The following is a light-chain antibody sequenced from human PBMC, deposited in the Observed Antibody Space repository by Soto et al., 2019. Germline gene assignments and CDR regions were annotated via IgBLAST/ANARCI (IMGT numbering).Light chain of an antibody. V-gene: IGKV3-11*01. Sequence: PGERATLSCRASPSVTNFLAWYQQKPGQAPRLLIYGAFNRATGIPARFSGSGSGTDFTPTISSLEPEDTAVYYCQQRNVWPPVTVGQGTRLEIK. J-gene: IGKJ5*01. CDR1: PSVTNF. CDR2: GAF. CDR3: QQRNVWPPVT.